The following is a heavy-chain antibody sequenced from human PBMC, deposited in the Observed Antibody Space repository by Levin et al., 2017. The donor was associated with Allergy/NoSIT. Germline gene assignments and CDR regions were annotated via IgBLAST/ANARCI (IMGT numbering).Heavy chain of an antibody. D-gene: IGHD1-1*01. CDR2: INPSGDTT. J-gene: IGHJ4*02. CDR3: ARGYSSQYRIDY. V-gene: IGHV1-46*01. Sequence: ASVKVSCKSSGYTFTNYYMHWVRQAPGQGLEWMGRINPSGDTTTYAPKFQGRVTMTRDTSTSTDYMYLNNLRSEDTALYYCARGYSSQYRIDYWGQGTLVIVSS. CDR1: GYTFTNYY.